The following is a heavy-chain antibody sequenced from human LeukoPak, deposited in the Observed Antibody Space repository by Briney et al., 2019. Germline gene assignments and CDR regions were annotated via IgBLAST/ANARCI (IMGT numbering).Heavy chain of an antibody. D-gene: IGHD3-22*01. CDR1: GGSISSGSDY. J-gene: IGHJ5*02. CDR3: ARYSPSFDSSGYFGSRYNWFDP. Sequence: SETLSLTCTVSGGSISSGSDYWRWIRQPAGKGPEWIERSYTSGSTNYNPSLKSRVTISVYTSKNQFSLKLSSVTAADTAVYYCARYSPSFDSSGYFGSRYNWFDPWGQGTLVTVSS. CDR2: SYTSGST. V-gene: IGHV4-61*02.